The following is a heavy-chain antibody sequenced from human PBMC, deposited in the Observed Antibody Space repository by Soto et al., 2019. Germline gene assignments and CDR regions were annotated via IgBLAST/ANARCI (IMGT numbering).Heavy chain of an antibody. V-gene: IGHV4-31*03. Sequence: QVQLQESGPGLVKPSQTLSLTCTVSGGSISSGGYYWSWIRQHPGKGLEWIGYIYYSGSTYYNPSLKCRVTISVDTSKYQFSLKLSSVTAADTAVYYCARGVTMVRGVIHTPYFDYWGQGTLVTVSS. D-gene: IGHD3-10*01. CDR3: ARGVTMVRGVIHTPYFDY. J-gene: IGHJ4*02. CDR2: IYYSGST. CDR1: GGSISSGGYY.